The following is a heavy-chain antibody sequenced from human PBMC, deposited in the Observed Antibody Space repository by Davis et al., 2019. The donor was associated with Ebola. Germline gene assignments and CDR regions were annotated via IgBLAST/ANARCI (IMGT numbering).Heavy chain of an antibody. D-gene: IGHD5-18*01. J-gene: IGHJ6*02. CDR2: IGTAVDT. CDR1: GFTFSNYD. CDR3: ARDGAPPYSYGYYYYYGMDV. V-gene: IGHV3-13*01. Sequence: GVLKISCAASGFTFSNYDMHWVRQAPGKGLEWVSAIGTAVDTYYPGSVKGRFTISRENAKTSLYLQMDSLRAEDTAVYYCARDGAPPYSYGYYYYYGMDVWGQGTTVTVSS.